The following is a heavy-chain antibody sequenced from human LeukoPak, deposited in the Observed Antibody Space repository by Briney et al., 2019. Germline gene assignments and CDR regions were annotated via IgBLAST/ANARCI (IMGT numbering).Heavy chain of an antibody. V-gene: IGHV4-59*01. J-gene: IGHJ5*02. Sequence: SETLSLTCTVSGGSISTYYWSWIRQSPGKGLEWIGYIYYTGSTYYNPSLKSRVTISLDTSKSQFSLKMSFVTAADTAVYYCARTVSNSGYWFDAWGQGTPVTVSS. CDR3: ARTVSNSGYWFDA. D-gene: IGHD4-11*01. CDR2: IYYTGST. CDR1: GGSISTYY.